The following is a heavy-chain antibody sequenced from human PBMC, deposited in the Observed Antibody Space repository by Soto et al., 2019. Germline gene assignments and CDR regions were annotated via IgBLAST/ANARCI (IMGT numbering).Heavy chain of an antibody. Sequence: EVQLVESGGGLVKPGGSLRLSCAASGFTFSSYSMNWVRQAPGKGLEWVSSISSSSSYIYYADPVKGRFTISRDNAKNSLYLQMNSLRAEDTAVYYCAREAERFEVLGVGYFDYWGQGTLVTVSS. CDR3: AREAERFEVLGVGYFDY. J-gene: IGHJ4*02. CDR1: GFTFSSYS. V-gene: IGHV3-21*01. D-gene: IGHD3-16*01. CDR2: ISSSSSYI.